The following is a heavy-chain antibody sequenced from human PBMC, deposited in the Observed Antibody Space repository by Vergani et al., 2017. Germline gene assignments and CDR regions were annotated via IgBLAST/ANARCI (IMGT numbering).Heavy chain of an antibody. CDR1: GGSINPSSSF. CDR3: ARRRRYYWYFDV. J-gene: IGHJ2*01. Sequence: QLQLQESGPGLVKPSETLSLICTVSGGSINPSSSFWGWIRQSPGKGLEWIGSINYVGRTYYIPSLQSRATVFVDTSKNQFSLNLTSVTDADAAVYYWARRRRYYWYFDVWGRGTLVTVSS. CDR2: INYVGRT. V-gene: IGHV4-39*01.